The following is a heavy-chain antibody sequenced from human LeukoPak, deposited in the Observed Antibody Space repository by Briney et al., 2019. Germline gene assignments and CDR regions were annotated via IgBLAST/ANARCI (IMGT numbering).Heavy chain of an antibody. D-gene: IGHD7-27*01. Sequence: ASVKVSCKASGYTFTGYYIHWVRQAPGQGLEWMGWINPNSGGTNYAQKFQGRVTMTRDTSISTASMELSRLGSDDTAVYYCARDRGIDWGRGAFDIWGQGTMVTVSS. J-gene: IGHJ3*02. CDR1: GYTFTGYY. V-gene: IGHV1-2*02. CDR3: ARDRGIDWGRGAFDI. CDR2: INPNSGGT.